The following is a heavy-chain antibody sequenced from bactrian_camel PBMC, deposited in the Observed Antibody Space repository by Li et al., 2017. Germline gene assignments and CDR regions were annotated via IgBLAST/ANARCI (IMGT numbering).Heavy chain of an antibody. Sequence: HVQLVESGGGLVQLGGSLRLSCGASGSIYGDACVGWLRQAPGKEREGVAAIDSDGIASYADSVKERFTVSRDDEQATLYLQMNSLKSEDSDMYYCAATFACGVSWSNLQIFSYWGLGTQVTV. D-gene: IGHD4*01. CDR1: GSIYGDAC. V-gene: IGHV3S53*01. CDR3: AATFACGVSWSNLQIFSY. J-gene: IGHJ4*01. CDR2: IDSDGIA.